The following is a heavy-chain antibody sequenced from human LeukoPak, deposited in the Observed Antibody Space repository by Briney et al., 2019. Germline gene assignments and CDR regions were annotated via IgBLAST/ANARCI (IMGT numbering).Heavy chain of an antibody. CDR2: ISAYNGNT. V-gene: IGHV1-18*01. J-gene: IGHJ6*03. D-gene: IGHD6-13*01. CDR1: GYTFNSYG. Sequence: GASVKVSCKASGYTFNSYGISWVRQAPGQGLEWMGWISAYNGNTNYAQKLQGRVTMTTDTSTSTAYMELRSLRSDDTAVYYCARGHSSSWYSYYYYYMDVWGKGTTVTVSS. CDR3: ARGHSSSWYSYYYYYMDV.